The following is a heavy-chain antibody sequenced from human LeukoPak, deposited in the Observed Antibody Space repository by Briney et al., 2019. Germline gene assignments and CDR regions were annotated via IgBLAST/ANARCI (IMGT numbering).Heavy chain of an antibody. J-gene: IGHJ5*02. CDR1: GYTFTGYY. V-gene: IGHV1-2*06. Sequence: ASVKVSCKASGYTFTGYYMHWVRQAPGQGLEWMGRINPNSGGTNYAQKLQGRVTMTRDTSISTAYMELSRLRSDDTAVYYCARAPPRVVVVAATSYNWFGPWGQGTLVTVSS. CDR2: INPNSGGT. D-gene: IGHD2-15*01. CDR3: ARAPPRVVVVAATSYNWFGP.